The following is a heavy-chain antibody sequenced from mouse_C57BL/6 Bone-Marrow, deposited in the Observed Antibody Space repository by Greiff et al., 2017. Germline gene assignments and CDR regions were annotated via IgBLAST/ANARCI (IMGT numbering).Heavy chain of an antibody. V-gene: IGHV1-74*01. J-gene: IGHJ1*03. Sequence: QVQLQQSGAELVRPGASVKVSCTASGFNITGDYMHWVKQRPDQGLEWIGMIHPSSGGTNYNEKFKGKATLTVDKSSSTAYMQLSSLTSEDSAVXYCARRWVVGWYVDVGGTRTRVTVSS. CDR3: ARRWVVGWYVDV. CDR1: GFNITGDY. CDR2: IHPSSGGT. D-gene: IGHD1-1*01.